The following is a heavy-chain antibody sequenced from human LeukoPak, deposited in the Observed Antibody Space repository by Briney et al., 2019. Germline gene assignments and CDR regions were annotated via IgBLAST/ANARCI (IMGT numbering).Heavy chain of an antibody. V-gene: IGHV3-74*01. CDR1: GFTFTSYS. CDR3: ARAKYSSSWPDY. D-gene: IGHD6-13*01. Sequence: GGSLRLSCAASGFTFTSYSMNWVRQAPGKGLVWVSRINSDGSSTSYADSVKGRFTISRDNAKNTLYLQMNSLRAEDTAVYYCARAKYSSSWPDYWGQGTLVTVSS. CDR2: INSDGSST. J-gene: IGHJ4*02.